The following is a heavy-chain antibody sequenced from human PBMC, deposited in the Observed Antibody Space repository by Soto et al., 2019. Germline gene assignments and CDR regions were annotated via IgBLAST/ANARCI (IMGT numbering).Heavy chain of an antibody. J-gene: IGHJ5*02. CDR2: ISSDGTNK. V-gene: IGHV3-30-3*01. Sequence: QVDLVESGGGVVQPGRSLRLSCTVSGFTFSSFAMHWVRQAPDKGLEWVAVISSDGTNKYYADSVKGRFTISRDDSKNTLYLQMNSLRPEDTAVYFCARERVVVVITATPWFDPWGQGTQVTVSS. D-gene: IGHD2-15*01. CDR3: ARERVVVVITATPWFDP. CDR1: GFTFSSFA.